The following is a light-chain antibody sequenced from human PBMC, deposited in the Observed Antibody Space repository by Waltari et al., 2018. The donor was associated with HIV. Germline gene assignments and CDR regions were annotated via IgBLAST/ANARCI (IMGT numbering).Light chain of an antibody. CDR3: QQYNAWPL. CDR2: GAS. CDR1: QSISSN. J-gene: IGKJ2*01. Sequence: ELVMPQSPATLSVSPGENATLACRASQSISSNLAWYQQKPGQVPRLLIYGASTRATGIPARFSGSGSGTEFTLTISSLQSEDFAVYYCQQYNAWPLFGQGTKLEIK. V-gene: IGKV3-15*01.